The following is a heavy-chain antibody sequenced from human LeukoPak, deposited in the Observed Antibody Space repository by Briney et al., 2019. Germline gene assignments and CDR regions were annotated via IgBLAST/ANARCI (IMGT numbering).Heavy chain of an antibody. D-gene: IGHD5-18*01. Sequence: SETLSLTCAVSGGSFSGYYWSWIRQPPGKGLEWIGEINHSGSTNYNPSLKSRVTISVDTSKNQFSLKLSSVTAADTAVYYCARGGPQYRYGLDYWGQGTLVTVSS. CDR3: ARGGPQYRYGLDY. V-gene: IGHV4-34*01. CDR2: INHSGST. J-gene: IGHJ4*02. CDR1: GGSFSGYY.